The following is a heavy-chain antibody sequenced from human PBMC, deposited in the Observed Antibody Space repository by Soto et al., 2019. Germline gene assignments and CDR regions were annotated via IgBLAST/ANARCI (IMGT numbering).Heavy chain of an antibody. CDR2: INHSGST. CDR1: GGSFSGYY. Sequence: SETLSLTCAVYGGSFSGYYWTWIRQPPGTGLEWIGEINHSGSTNYNPSLKSRVTISVDTSKNQFSLKLTSVTAADTAVYFCARTGKFYYYDMSGLPFDPWGPGVLVTVSS. CDR3: ARTGKFYYYDMSGLPFDP. D-gene: IGHD3-22*01. J-gene: IGHJ5*02. V-gene: IGHV4-34*01.